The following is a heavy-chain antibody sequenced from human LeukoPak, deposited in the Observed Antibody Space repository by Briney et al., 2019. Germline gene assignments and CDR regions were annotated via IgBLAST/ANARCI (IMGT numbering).Heavy chain of an antibody. J-gene: IGHJ4*02. D-gene: IGHD6-13*01. CDR3: ASPRYSSSWYGDDY. CDR2: INSDGSST. Sequence: GGSLRLSCAASGFTFSSYWMHWVRQAPGKGLVWVSRINSDGSSTGYADSVKGRFTISRDNAKNTLYLQMNSLRAEDTAVYYCASPRYSSSWYGDDYWGQGTLVTVSS. CDR1: GFTFSSYW. V-gene: IGHV3-74*01.